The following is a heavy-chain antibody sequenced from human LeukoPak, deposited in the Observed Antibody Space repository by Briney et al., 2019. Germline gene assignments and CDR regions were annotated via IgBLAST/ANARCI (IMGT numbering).Heavy chain of an antibody. J-gene: IGHJ3*02. Sequence: SETLSLTCAVSGGSISSGGYSWSWIRQPPGKGLEWIGYIYYSGSTYYNPSLKSRVTISVDTSKNQFSLKLSSVTAADTAMYYCARDQYTDSYDTSGLVLGAFDIWGQGTMVTVSS. CDR3: ARDQYTDSYDTSGLVLGAFDI. CDR1: GGSISSGGYS. CDR2: IYYSGST. D-gene: IGHD3-22*01. V-gene: IGHV4-30-4*07.